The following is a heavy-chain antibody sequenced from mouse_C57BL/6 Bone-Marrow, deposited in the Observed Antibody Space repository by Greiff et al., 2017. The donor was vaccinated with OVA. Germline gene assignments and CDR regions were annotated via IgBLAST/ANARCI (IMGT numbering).Heavy chain of an antibody. CDR1: GYTFTSYW. CDR3: ARKGLRRRSAMDY. J-gene: IGHJ4*01. CDR2: IHPNSGST. V-gene: IGHV1-64*01. Sequence: VQLQQPGAELVKPGASVKLSCKASGYTFTSYWMHWVKQRPGQGLEWIGMIHPNSGSTNYNEKFKSKATMTVDKSSSTAYMQLSSLTSEDSAVYYCARKGLRRRSAMDYWGQGTSVTVSS. D-gene: IGHD2-4*01.